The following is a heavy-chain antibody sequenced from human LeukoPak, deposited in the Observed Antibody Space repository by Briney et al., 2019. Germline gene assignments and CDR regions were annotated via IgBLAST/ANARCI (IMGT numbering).Heavy chain of an antibody. D-gene: IGHD2-15*01. J-gene: IGHJ4*02. CDR3: ARDDRWELLTLDY. Sequence: GGSLRLSCAASGFTFSSYWMHWVRHAPGKGLVWVSRINSDGSSTSYADSVKGRFTISRDNAKNTLYLQMNSLRAEDTAVYYCARDDRWELLTLDYWGQGTLVTVSS. CDR2: INSDGSST. V-gene: IGHV3-74*01. CDR1: GFTFSSYW.